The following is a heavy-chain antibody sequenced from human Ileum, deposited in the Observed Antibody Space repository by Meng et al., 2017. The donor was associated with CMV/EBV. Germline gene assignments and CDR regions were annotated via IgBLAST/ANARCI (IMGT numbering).Heavy chain of an antibody. V-gene: IGHV3-30*02. CDR1: GFTFRSYG. CDR2: VRYDGINK. D-gene: IGHD6-19*01. Sequence: QVQLWESGGGVVQPGGSLRLSCAAFGFTFRSYGMHWVRQAPGKGLEWVAFVRYDGINKYYADSLKGRFVISRDDSKNTVYLQLNNLRAEDTAVYYCAKDVAVAGHFDYWGQGTLVTVSS. J-gene: IGHJ4*02. CDR3: AKDVAVAGHFDY.